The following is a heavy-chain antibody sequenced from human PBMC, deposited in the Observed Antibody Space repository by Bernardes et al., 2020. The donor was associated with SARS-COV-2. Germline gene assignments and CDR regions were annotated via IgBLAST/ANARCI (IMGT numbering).Heavy chain of an antibody. J-gene: IGHJ4*02. CDR3: AGDLKWAFVELLFPI. V-gene: IGHV4-4*02. D-gene: IGHD3-10*01. Sequence: SETLSLTCVVSGCSISSSHWWSWVRQLPGPGLEWIGEIDDSGTTNCNPSLKSRVTISVDKSKNQVSLMLAYVTAADTAVYYGAGDLKWAFVELLFPIWGPGILVTVSS. CDR2: IDDSGTT. CDR1: GCSISSSHW.